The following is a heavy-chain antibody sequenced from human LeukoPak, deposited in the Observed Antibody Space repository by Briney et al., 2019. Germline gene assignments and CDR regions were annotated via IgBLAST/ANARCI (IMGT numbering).Heavy chain of an antibody. CDR2: IIPIFGTA. J-gene: IGHJ4*02. CDR1: GYTFTGYY. D-gene: IGHD5-24*01. V-gene: IGHV1-69*13. CDR3: ARECGDGYNRY. Sequence: SVKVSCKASGYTFTGYYMHWVRQAPGQGLEWMGGIIPIFGTANYAQKFQGRVTITADESTSTAYMELSSLRSEDTAVYYCARECGDGYNRYWGQGTLVTVSS.